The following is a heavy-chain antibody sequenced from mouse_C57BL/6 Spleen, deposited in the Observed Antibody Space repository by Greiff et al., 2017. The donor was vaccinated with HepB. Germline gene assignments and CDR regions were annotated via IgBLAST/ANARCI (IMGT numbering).Heavy chain of an antibody. CDR3: ARGDGYWGYAMDY. D-gene: IGHD2-3*01. CDR2: ISSGSSTI. Sequence: EVKLMESGGGLVKPGGSLKLSCAASGFTFSDYGMHWVRQAPEKGLEWVAYISSGSSTIYYADTVKGRFTISRDNAKNTLFLQMTSLRSEDTAMDYWARGDGYWGYAMDYWGQGTSVTVSS. CDR1: GFTFSDYG. V-gene: IGHV5-17*01. J-gene: IGHJ4*01.